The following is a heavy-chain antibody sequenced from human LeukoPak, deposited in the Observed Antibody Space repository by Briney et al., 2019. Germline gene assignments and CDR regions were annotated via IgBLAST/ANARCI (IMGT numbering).Heavy chain of an antibody. Sequence: GGSLRLSCAASEFTFDNYAMSWVRQAPGKGLEWVSVISGSGYYSYYADSVKGRFTVSRDNSKTTLYLQMNSLTAEDTAVYYCAKKGAGYCRSTSCYRLDHWGQGTLVTVSS. CDR1: EFTFDNYA. CDR2: ISGSGYYS. D-gene: IGHD2-2*02. J-gene: IGHJ4*02. CDR3: AKKGAGYCRSTSCYRLDH. V-gene: IGHV3-23*01.